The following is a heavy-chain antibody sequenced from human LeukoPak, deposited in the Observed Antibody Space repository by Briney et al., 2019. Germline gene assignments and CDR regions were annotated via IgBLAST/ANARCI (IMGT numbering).Heavy chain of an antibody. CDR1: GGSISSTSYY. V-gene: IGHV4-39*07. Sequence: SETLSLTCTVSGGSISSTSYYWGWIRQPPGKGLEWIGNMYYSESTYYNPSLKSRVTISIDTSKNQFSLKVTSVTAADTAVYYCARDSFSSGPVNWFDPWGQGTLVTVSS. CDR3: ARDSFSSGPVNWFDP. CDR2: MYYSEST. D-gene: IGHD3-22*01. J-gene: IGHJ5*02.